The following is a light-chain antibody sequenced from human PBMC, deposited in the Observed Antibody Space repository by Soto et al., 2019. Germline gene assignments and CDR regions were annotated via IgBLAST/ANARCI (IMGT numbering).Light chain of an antibody. CDR1: QSVSSSY. J-gene: IGKJ2*01. CDR2: GAS. CDR3: QQYGSSPYT. V-gene: IGKV3-20*01. Sequence: EIVVTQSPGPLSLSPGARATLSCRASQSVSSSYLAWYQQKPGQAPRLLIYGASSRATGIPDRFSGSGSGTDFTLTISTLEPEDFAVYYCQQYGSSPYTFGQGTKLDIK.